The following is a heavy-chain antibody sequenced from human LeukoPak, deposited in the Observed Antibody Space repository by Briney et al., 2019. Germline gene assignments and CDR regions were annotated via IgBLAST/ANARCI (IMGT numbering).Heavy chain of an antibody. D-gene: IGHD6-6*01. CDR2: IYYSGNT. Sequence: SETLSLTCTVSGGSISSYYWSWIRQPPGKGLEWIGYIYYSGNTNYNPSLKSRVTILVDTSKNQVSLKLSSVTAADTAVYFCARDWGVGGRPGYMDVWGKGTTVTVSS. J-gene: IGHJ6*03. CDR3: ARDWGVGGRPGYMDV. CDR1: GGSISSYY. V-gene: IGHV4-59*01.